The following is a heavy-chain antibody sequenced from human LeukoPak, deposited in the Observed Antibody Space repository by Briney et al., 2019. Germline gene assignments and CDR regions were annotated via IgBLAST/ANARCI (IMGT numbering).Heavy chain of an antibody. CDR3: ARAGTTGHDFWSGYYLAYGMDV. V-gene: IGHV3-30-3*01. Sequence: GRSLRLSCAASGFTFSSYAMHWVRQAPGKGLEWVAVISYDGSNKYYADSVKGRFTISRDNSKNTLLPQMNSLRAEDTAVCYCARAGTTGHDFWSGYYLAYGMDVWGQGTTVTVSS. D-gene: IGHD3-3*01. CDR2: ISYDGSNK. CDR1: GFTFSSYA. J-gene: IGHJ6*02.